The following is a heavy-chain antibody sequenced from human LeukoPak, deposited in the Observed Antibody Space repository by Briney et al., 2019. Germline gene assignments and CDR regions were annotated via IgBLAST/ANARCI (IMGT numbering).Heavy chain of an antibody. D-gene: IGHD3-16*01. Sequence: PGGSLRLSCAASGFTFSSYAMRWVRQAPGKGLEWVSGISDSGGSTSNADSLKGRFTISRDNSKSTLYLQMNSLRAGDTAVYYCAKDLVRDYTGGVDYWGQGTLVTVSS. CDR2: ISDSGGST. V-gene: IGHV3-23*01. CDR1: GFTFSSYA. J-gene: IGHJ4*02. CDR3: AKDLVRDYTGGVDY.